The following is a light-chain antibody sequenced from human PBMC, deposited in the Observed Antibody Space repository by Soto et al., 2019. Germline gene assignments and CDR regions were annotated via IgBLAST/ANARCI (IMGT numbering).Light chain of an antibody. CDR1: QSISSW. V-gene: IGKV1-5*01. CDR2: DAS. CDR3: QQYNSYWT. J-gene: IGKJ1*01. Sequence: DIQMTQSPSTLSASVGDRVTITCRASQSISSWLAWYQQKPGKAPKLLIYDASSLESGVPSRFSGSGSVTEFTLTISSRQPDDFATYYCQQYNSYWTFGQGTKVEIK.